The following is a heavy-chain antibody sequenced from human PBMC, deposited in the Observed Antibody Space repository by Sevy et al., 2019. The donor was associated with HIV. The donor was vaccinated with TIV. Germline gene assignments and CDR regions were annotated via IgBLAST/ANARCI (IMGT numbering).Heavy chain of an antibody. CDR3: ARRNDFDI. Sequence: ETPSLTCTVSGGSINSDHWNWIRQPPGKGLEWIGYVYYTGGTNYNPSLKNRVTISVDRTKNQFSLKLTSVTAADTAVYYCARRNDFDIWGQGTMVTVSS. CDR2: VYYTGGT. J-gene: IGHJ3*02. V-gene: IGHV4-59*08. CDR1: GGSINSDH.